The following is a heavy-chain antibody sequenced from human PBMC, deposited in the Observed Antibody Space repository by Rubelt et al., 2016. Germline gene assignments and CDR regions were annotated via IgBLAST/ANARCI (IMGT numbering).Heavy chain of an antibody. J-gene: IGHJ5*02. CDR1: GFTFSNYA. V-gene: IGHV3-33*03. CDR2: ISYDETAK. D-gene: IGHD2-15*01. CDR3: ARLGYCSGGSGS. Sequence: QVQLVESGGGVVQPGRSLTLSCAASGFTFSNYAMHWVRQARGKGLAWVAVISYDETAKNYADSVKGRFTISRDNAQNSLYLQMKGRRAEDTAVYYCARLGYCSGGSGSWGQGTLVTVSS.